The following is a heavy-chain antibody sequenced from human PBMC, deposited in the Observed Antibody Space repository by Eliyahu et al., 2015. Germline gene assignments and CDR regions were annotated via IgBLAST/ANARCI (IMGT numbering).Heavy chain of an antibody. D-gene: IGHD3-3*01. V-gene: IGHV3-7*01. CDR1: GFTFSSXW. CDR3: ARDLVVPAAKGPLRDYDFWSGPGD. J-gene: IGHJ4*02. CDR2: IKQDGSEK. Sequence: EVQLVESGGGLVQPGGSLRLSCAASGFTFSSXWMSWVRXXPGKGXEWVANIKQDGSEKYYVDSVKGRFTISRDNAKNSLYLQMNSLRAEDTAVYYCARDLVVPAAKGPLRDYDFWSGPGDWGQGTLVTVSS.